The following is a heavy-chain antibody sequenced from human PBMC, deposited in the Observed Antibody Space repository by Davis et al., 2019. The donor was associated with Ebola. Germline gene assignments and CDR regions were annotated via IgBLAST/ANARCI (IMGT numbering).Heavy chain of an antibody. Sequence: MPSETLSLTCTVSGGSISSYYWTWIRQPPGKGLEWIGYIYDSGSTTYNPSLKSRVTISVDTSKNQFSLKLSSVTAADTAVYYCARGLYGNNFDYWGQGTLVTVSS. J-gene: IGHJ4*02. V-gene: IGHV4-59*01. D-gene: IGHD5-24*01. CDR3: ARGLYGNNFDY. CDR1: GGSISSYY. CDR2: IYDSGST.